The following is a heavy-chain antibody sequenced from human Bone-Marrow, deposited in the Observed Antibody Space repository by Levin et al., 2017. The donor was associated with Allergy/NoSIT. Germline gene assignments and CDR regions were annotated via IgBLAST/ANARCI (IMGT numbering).Heavy chain of an antibody. V-gene: IGHV4-59*01. J-gene: IGHJ6*02. Sequence: SQTLSLTCTVSGGSISSYYWSWIRQPPGKGLEWIGYIYYSGSTNYNPSLKSRVTISVDTSKNQFSLKLSSVTAADTAVYYCARDPIYYDILTGPAYGMDVWGQGTTVTVSS. CDR3: ARDPIYYDILTGPAYGMDV. D-gene: IGHD3-9*01. CDR1: GGSISSYY. CDR2: IYYSGST.